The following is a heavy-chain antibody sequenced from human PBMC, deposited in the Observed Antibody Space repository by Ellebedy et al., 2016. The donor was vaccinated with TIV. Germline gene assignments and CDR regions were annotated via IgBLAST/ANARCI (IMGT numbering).Heavy chain of an antibody. CDR3: AKDHWAVLWFGEFDDF. Sequence: PGGSLRLSCAVSGFAFSTFGMHWVRQTPGKGREWVAFTRYEQSDKQYADSVKGRFTISKDDSTANLYLQMNRLRPDDTAVYFCAKDHWAVLWFGEFDDFWGQGILVTVSP. CDR2: TRYEQSDK. J-gene: IGHJ4*02. CDR1: GFAFSTFG. D-gene: IGHD3-10*01. V-gene: IGHV3-30*02.